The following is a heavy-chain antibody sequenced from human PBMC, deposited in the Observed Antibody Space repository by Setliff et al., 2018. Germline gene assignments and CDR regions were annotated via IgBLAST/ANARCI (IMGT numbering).Heavy chain of an antibody. D-gene: IGHD3-10*01. CDR3: ARVDFTMLQGVLGQ. Sequence: SETLSLTCTVSGGSISSSSYYWGWIRQPPGKGLEWLGSVYFSGYTYYNPSLSGRVTITIDTSKNQFSLRLTSVTAADTAVYYCARVDFTMLQGVLGQWGQGTLVTVSS. J-gene: IGHJ1*01. CDR2: VYFSGYT. CDR1: GGSISSSSYY. V-gene: IGHV4-39*07.